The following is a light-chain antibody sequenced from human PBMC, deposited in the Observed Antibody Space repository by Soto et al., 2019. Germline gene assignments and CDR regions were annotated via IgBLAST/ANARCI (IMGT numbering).Light chain of an antibody. J-gene: IGKJ2*01. Sequence: EVVLTQSPGTLSLSPGERVTLSCRASQSIINNYLAWYQQRPGQAPRLLIYGSSDRATGIPDRFSGSGSGTHFTLTISRLEAEDCAVYYCHQYGSSPPYTFGQGNKVEI. CDR1: QSIINNY. CDR3: HQYGSSPPYT. V-gene: IGKV3-20*01. CDR2: GSS.